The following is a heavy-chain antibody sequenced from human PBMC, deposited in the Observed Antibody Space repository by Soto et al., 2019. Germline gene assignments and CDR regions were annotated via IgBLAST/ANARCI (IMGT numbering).Heavy chain of an antibody. Sequence: PGGSLRLSCATFGFTFGNFAMSWFRQAPGKGLEWVGFIRSKAYGGTIEYAASVKGRFSISRDDSKSIAYLQMNSLKTEDTAMYYCTRVGPTSSTIYWGQGTLVTSPQ. CDR3: TRVGPTSSTIY. CDR1: GFTFGNFA. D-gene: IGHD3-3*01. J-gene: IGHJ4*02. CDR2: IRSKAYGGTI. V-gene: IGHV3-49*03.